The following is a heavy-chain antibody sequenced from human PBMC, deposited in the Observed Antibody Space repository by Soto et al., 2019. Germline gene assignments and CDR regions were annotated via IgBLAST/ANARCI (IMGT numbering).Heavy chain of an antibody. J-gene: IGHJ6*02. CDR2: IIPIFGTA. CDR1: GGTFSSYA. V-gene: IGHV1-69*13. D-gene: IGHD3-16*01. CDR3: ARDGGSQDYYYYYGMDV. Sequence: SVKVSCKASGGTFSSYAISWVRQAPGQGLEWMGGIIPIFGTANYAQKFQGRVTITADESTSTAYMELSGLRSEDTAVYYCARDGGSQDYYYYYGMDVWGQGTTVTVSS.